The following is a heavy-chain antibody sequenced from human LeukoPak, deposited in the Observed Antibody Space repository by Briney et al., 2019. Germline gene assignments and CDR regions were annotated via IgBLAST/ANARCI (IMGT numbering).Heavy chain of an antibody. CDR3: ARARRSSTPEVGDVFKTWYFFEY. V-gene: IGHV5-51*07. J-gene: IGHJ4*02. D-gene: IGHD6-13*01. CDR2: IYPLDSAV. CDR1: GYTFSSYW. Sequence: GESLTISCQASGYTFSSYWIAWVHQMPGKGLECVGLIYPLDSAVEYSPSFQGQVTISADKSISPAYLQWSSLKASDTAMYYCARARRSSTPEVGDVFKTWYFFEYWGQGALVTVSS.